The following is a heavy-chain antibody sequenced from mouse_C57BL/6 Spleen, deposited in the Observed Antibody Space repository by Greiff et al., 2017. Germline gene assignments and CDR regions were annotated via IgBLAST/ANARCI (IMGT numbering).Heavy chain of an antibody. CDR3: TRRAGSNYYYAMDY. CDR1: GYTFTDYE. Sequence: QVQLQQSGAELVRPGASVTLSCKASGYTFTDYEMHWVKQTPVHGLEWIGAIDPETGGTAYNQKFKGKAILTADKSSSTAYMELRSLTSEDSAVYYCTRRAGSNYYYAMDYWGQGTSVTVSS. V-gene: IGHV1-15*01. CDR2: IDPETGGT. D-gene: IGHD2-5*01. J-gene: IGHJ4*01.